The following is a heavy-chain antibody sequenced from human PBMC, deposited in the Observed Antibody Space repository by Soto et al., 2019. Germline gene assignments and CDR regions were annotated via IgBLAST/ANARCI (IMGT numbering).Heavy chain of an antibody. J-gene: IGHJ4*02. Sequence: EVQLLESGGGLVQPGGSLRLSCAASGFTFNDFAINWVRETPGKGLEWVSVISATGDTKYNADSVKGRFTISRDNSKNTAYLQMNSLRVEDTALYYCAKGYCSYPKCSFESWGQGTLVSVSS. V-gene: IGHV3-23*01. CDR2: ISATGDTK. CDR1: GFTFNDFA. CDR3: AKGYCSYPKCSFES. D-gene: IGHD3-16*02.